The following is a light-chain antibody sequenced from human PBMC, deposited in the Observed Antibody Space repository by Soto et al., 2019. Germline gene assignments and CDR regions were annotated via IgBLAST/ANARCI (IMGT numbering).Light chain of an antibody. V-gene: IGLV2-14*02. J-gene: IGLJ1*01. CDR1: SSDVGNYNL. CDR2: EVV. CDR3: KSYAGSNTYV. Sequence: QSALTQPASVSGSPGQSITISCTGTSSDVGNYNLVSWYQQYPGKAPRLIIYEVVQRPSGVPDRFSGSKSGNTASLTVSGLQAADEADYFCKSYAGSNTYVFGSGTKLTVL.